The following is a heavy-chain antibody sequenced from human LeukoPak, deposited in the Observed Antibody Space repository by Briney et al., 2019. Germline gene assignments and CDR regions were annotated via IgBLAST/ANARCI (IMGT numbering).Heavy chain of an antibody. CDR3: ARHAYCGGDCFGGAFEI. D-gene: IGHD2-21*02. V-gene: IGHV4-59*01. CDR1: GGSISGYY. J-gene: IGHJ3*02. CDR2: MSDSGST. Sequence: PSETLPLTCTVSGGSISGYYWSWIRQPPEMGLEWVGFMSDSGSTNYNPSLRSRVTISVDTSKNQLSLKLTSVTAADTAVYYCARHAYCGGDCFGGAFEIWGQGTMVTVSS.